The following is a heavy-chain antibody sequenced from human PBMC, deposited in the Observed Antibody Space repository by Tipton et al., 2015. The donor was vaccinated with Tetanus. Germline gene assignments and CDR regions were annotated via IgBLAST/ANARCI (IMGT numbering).Heavy chain of an antibody. Sequence: GEALVRGGYYWTWIRHLPGKGLEWIGYIYHTGAAHYNPSLKSRVTLSVDMSKNQFFLKMISVTAADTAVYYCARGTGDYWGQGTLVTVSS. V-gene: IGHV4-31*02. J-gene: IGHJ4*02. D-gene: IGHD1-14*01. CDR3: ARGTGDY. CDR1: GEALVRGGYY. CDR2: IYHTGAA.